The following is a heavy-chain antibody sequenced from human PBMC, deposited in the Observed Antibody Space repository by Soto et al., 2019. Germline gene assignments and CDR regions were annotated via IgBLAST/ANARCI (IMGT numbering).Heavy chain of an antibody. V-gene: IGHV3-33*01. Sequence: GGSLRLSCAASGFTFSSYGMHWVRQAPGKGLEWVAVIWYDGSNKYYADSVKGRFTISRDNSKNTLYLQMNSLRAEDTAAYYCARDGARSWYELDYWGQGTLVTVSS. CDR2: IWYDGSNK. CDR1: GFTFSSYG. J-gene: IGHJ4*02. CDR3: ARDGARSWYELDY. D-gene: IGHD6-13*01.